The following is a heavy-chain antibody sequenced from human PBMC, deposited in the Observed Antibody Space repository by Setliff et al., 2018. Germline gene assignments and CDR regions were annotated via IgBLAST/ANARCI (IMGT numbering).Heavy chain of an antibody. Sequence: PGESLKISCAASGFVFGTYGMHWVRQAPGKGLDWVASVRFDGSYKVYADILEGRFTISRDNSRNTMYLQMNSLRGEDTAVYYCARDRIGPFLSYMDGWGKGTTVTVSS. CDR3: ARDRIGPFLSYMDG. CDR1: GFVFGTYG. J-gene: IGHJ6*03. V-gene: IGHV3-30*02. CDR2: VRFDGSYK. D-gene: IGHD3-3*02.